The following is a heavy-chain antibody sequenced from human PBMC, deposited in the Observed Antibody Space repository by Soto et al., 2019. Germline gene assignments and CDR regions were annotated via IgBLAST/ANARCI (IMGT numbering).Heavy chain of an antibody. Sequence: EVQLVESGGGLEQPGRSLRLSCTASGFSFGDYVMSWVRQAPGKGLEWVGFVRTNTYGASTHYAASVKGRFTISRDDSKSIVDLQMNCLKTEDTAVYYCTRNWRGRWCSSDFWGQGTLVTVSS. CDR2: VRTNTYGAST. D-gene: IGHD2-8*01. CDR1: GFSFGDYV. CDR3: TRNWRGRWCSSDF. V-gene: IGHV3-49*04. J-gene: IGHJ4*02.